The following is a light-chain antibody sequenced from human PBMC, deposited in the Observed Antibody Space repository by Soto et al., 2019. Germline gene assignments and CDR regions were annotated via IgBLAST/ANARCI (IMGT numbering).Light chain of an antibody. V-gene: IGKV4-1*01. CDR2: WAS. Sequence: DIVMTQSPDSLPVSLGERATINCKSSQSVLHTSNNKNYLAWFQQKPGQPPRLLIYWASTRGSGVPDRCSGSGSGSDFTLTISSLQAEDVAVYSCQQYYSAPWTFGQGTRVEIK. CDR3: QQYYSAPWT. J-gene: IGKJ1*01. CDR1: QSVLHTSNNKNY.